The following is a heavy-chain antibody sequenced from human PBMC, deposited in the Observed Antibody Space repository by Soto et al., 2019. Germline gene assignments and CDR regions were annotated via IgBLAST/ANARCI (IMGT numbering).Heavy chain of an antibody. V-gene: IGHV2-5*02. CDR3: AHAGDYDLLTFDH. CDR2: IYWDDDK. CDR1: GFSLTTYDMG. D-gene: IGHD4-17*01. J-gene: IGHJ4*02. Sequence: QITLKESGPTLVRPAQTLTLTCAFSGFSLTTYDMGVAWIRQPPGKALEWLALIYWDDDKRYSPSLKDRLAISKDTSRNQVVLTITHMAPGDTATYFCAHAGDYDLLTFDHWGPGTLVTVSS.